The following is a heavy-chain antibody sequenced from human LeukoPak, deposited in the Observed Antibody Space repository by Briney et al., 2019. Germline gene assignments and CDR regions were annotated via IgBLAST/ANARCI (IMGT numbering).Heavy chain of an antibody. CDR1: GYTFTSYA. Sequence: GASVKVSCKAPGYTFTSYAMHWVRQAPGQRLEWMGWISAYNGNTNYAQKLQGRVTMTTDTSTSTAYMELRSLRSDDTAVYYCARETDGAGSYYNVLWYELDYWGQGTLVTVSS. CDR3: ARETDGAGSYYNVLWYELDY. V-gene: IGHV1-18*01. CDR2: ISAYNGNT. J-gene: IGHJ4*02. D-gene: IGHD3-10*01.